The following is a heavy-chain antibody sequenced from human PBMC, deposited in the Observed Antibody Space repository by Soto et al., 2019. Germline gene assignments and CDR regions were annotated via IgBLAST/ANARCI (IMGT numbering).Heavy chain of an antibody. Sequence: ASVQVSCKASGYTFTGYCMHWVRQAPGQGLEWMGWINPNSGGTNYAQKFQGWVTMTRDTSISTAYVELSRLRSDDTAVYYCARVGVNSSSWYARYYYYGMDVWGQGTTVTVSS. J-gene: IGHJ6*02. CDR1: GYTFTGYC. V-gene: IGHV1-2*04. CDR3: ARVGVNSSSWYARYYYYGMDV. D-gene: IGHD6-13*01. CDR2: INPNSGGT.